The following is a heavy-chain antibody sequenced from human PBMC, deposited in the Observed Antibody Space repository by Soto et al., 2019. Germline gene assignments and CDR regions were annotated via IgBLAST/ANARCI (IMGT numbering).Heavy chain of an antibody. D-gene: IGHD6-6*01. CDR2: ISSSSSYI. J-gene: IGHJ4*02. V-gene: IGHV3-21*01. CDR3: ARGESQLVPGFDY. CDR1: GFTFSSDS. Sequence: EVQLVESGGGLVKPGGSLRLSCAASGFTFSSDSMNWVRQAPGKGLEWVSSISSSSSYIYDADSGKVRFTISRHNAKNSLYLPMTSLRAEDTAVDYSARGESQLVPGFDYWGQGTLVTVSS.